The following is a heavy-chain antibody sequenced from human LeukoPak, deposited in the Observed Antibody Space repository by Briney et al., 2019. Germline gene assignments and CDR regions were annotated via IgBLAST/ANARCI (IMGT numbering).Heavy chain of an antibody. V-gene: IGHV3-23*01. J-gene: IGHJ3*02. CDR3: AKCNDGDCYKDAFDI. CDR2: IINSGDTT. Sequence: PGGSLRLSCAASGFTFSIYAMSWVRQAPGKGLEWVSAIINSGDTTYYADSVKGRFTISRDNSKNTLYLQMNSLRAEDTAVYYCAKCNDGDCYKDAFDIWGQGTMVTVSS. CDR1: GFTFSIYA. D-gene: IGHD2-21*02.